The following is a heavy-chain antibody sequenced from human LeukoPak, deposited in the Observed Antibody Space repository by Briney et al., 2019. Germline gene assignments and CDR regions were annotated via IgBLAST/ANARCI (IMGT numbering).Heavy chain of an antibody. V-gene: IGHV4-4*02. Sequence: SETLSLACTVSGDSINSLDLWSWVRQPPGKGLEWIGEMYLSGTTHSNPSVKSRVTISIDKSKNQFFLNLSSVTAADTAVYYCAGLVGRYSSGLYYYYFDYWGQGTLVTVSS. CDR2: MYLSGTT. J-gene: IGHJ4*02. CDR3: AGLVGRYSSGLYYYYFDY. D-gene: IGHD3-22*01. CDR1: GDSINSLDL.